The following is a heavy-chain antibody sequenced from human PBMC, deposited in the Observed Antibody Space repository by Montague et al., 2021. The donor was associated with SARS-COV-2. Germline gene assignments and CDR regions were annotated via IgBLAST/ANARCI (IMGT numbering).Heavy chain of an antibody. D-gene: IGHD2-15*01. Sequence: SETLSLTCTVDRGSISSSSYSRGWVRQPPGKGPVGIRSIYYTGNTNYNPSLKSRVTISVDTSKNQFSLELSSVTAADMAVYYCASPGGYCTGGSCYYVYWGQGTLVTVSS. CDR2: IYYTGNT. V-gene: IGHV4-39*07. CDR1: RGSISSSSYS. J-gene: IGHJ4*02. CDR3: ASPGGYCTGGSCYYVY.